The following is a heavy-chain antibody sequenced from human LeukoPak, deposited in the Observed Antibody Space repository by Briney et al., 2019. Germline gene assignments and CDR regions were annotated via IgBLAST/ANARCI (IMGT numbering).Heavy chain of an antibody. CDR3: ARGFRNEEMLRFLEWLSWDV. CDR1: GYTFTSYD. J-gene: IGHJ6*04. V-gene: IGHV1-8*03. CDR2: MNPNSGNT. D-gene: IGHD3-3*01. Sequence: ASVKVSCKASGYTFTSYDINWVRQATGQGLEWMGWMNPNSGNTGYAQKFQGRVTITRNTSISTAYMELSSLRSEDTAVYYCARGFRNEEMLRFLEWLSWDVWGKGTTVTVSS.